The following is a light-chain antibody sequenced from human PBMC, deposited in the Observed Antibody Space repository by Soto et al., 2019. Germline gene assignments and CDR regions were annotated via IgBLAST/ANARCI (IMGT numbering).Light chain of an antibody. CDR3: AAWDDSLNGRV. CDR1: TSNIGSNT. V-gene: IGLV1-44*01. J-gene: IGLJ2*01. Sequence: QLVLTQPPSASGTPGQRVTISCSGGTSNIGSNTVNWYQQLPGTAPKLLIYSNHQRPSGVPDRFSGSKSGTSASLAISGLQSEDEADYYCAAWDDSLNGRVFGGGTKLTVL. CDR2: SNH.